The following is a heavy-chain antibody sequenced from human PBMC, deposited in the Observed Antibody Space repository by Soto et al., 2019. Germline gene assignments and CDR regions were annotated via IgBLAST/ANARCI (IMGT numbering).Heavy chain of an antibody. V-gene: IGHV1-18*01. CDR2: ISAYNGNT. Sequence: ASVKVSCKASGYTFTSYGISWVRQAPGQGLEWMGWISAYNGNTNYAQKLQGRVTMTTDTSTSTAYMELRSLRSDDTAVYYCARVTFYVDTAMVGSYYYMDVWGKGTTVTVSS. J-gene: IGHJ6*03. CDR1: GYTFTSYG. CDR3: ARVTFYVDTAMVGSYYYMDV. D-gene: IGHD5-18*01.